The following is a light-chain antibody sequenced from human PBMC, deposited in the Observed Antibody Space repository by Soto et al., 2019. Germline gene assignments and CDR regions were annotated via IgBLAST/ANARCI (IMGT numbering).Light chain of an antibody. V-gene: IGKV4-1*01. CDR2: WAS. J-gene: IGKJ1*01. Sequence: DIVMTQSPDSLAVSLGERATINCKSSQSILSRSDNKSFLAWYQHKPVQPPRLLLYWASTRDSGVPDRFSGSGSGTDFTLTISSLQAEDVATYYCQHYYFTPGTFDQGTKVEIK. CDR3: QHYYFTPGT. CDR1: QSILSRSDNKSF.